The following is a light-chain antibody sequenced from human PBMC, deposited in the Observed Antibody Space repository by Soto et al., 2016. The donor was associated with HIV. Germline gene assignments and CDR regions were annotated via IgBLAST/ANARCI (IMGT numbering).Light chain of an antibody. CDR1: QSIGSW. CDR2: GAA. Sequence: DIQMTQSPSSVSASVGDRVTITCRTNQSIGSWLAWYQQKAGKAPKLLIYGAASLQSGVPSRFSGSGSGTEFTLTISSLQPEDLATYYCQQANSFPMFTFGPGTKVD. J-gene: IGKJ3*01. V-gene: IGKV1-12*01. CDR3: QQANSFPMFT.